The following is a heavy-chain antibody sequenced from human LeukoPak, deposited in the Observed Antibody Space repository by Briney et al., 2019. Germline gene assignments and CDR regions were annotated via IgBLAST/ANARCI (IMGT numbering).Heavy chain of an antibody. CDR2: IYYSGST. CDR1: GGSISNYY. V-gene: IGHV4-59*01. CDR3: ARGNYYYYYYMDV. J-gene: IGHJ6*03. D-gene: IGHD1-1*01. Sequence: SETLSLTCTVSGGSISNYYWSWIRQPPGKGLEWIGYIYYSGSTKYNPSLKSRVTISVDTSKNQFSLKLSSVTAADTAVYYCARGNYYYYYYMDVWAKGPRSPSP.